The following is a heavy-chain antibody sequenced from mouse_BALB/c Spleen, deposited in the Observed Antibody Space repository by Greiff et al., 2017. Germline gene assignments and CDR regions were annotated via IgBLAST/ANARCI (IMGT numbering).Heavy chain of an antibody. J-gene: IGHJ3*01. D-gene: IGHD2-10*02. V-gene: IGHV5-12-2*01. Sequence: EVQLQESGGGLVQPGGSLKLSCAASGFTFSSYTMSWVRQTPEKRLEWVAYISNGGGSTYYPDTVKGRFTISRDNAKNTLYLQMSSLKSEDTAMYYCARREYGNYEAYWGQGTLVTVSA. CDR2: ISNGGGST. CDR3: ARREYGNYEAY. CDR1: GFTFSSYT.